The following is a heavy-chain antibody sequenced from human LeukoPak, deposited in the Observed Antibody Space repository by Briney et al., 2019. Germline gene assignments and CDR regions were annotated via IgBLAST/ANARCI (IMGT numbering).Heavy chain of an antibody. CDR3: AKALAYCGGDCYSRYFDY. D-gene: IGHD2-21*02. V-gene: IGHV3-53*01. Sequence: GGSLRLSCVVSGFTVSSNYMSWVRQAPGKGLEWVSVLYSGGNTYHADSVKGRFTISRDNSKNTLYLQMNSLRAEDTAVYYCAKALAYCGGDCYSRYFDYWGQGTLVTVSS. J-gene: IGHJ4*02. CDR1: GFTVSSNY. CDR2: LYSGGNT.